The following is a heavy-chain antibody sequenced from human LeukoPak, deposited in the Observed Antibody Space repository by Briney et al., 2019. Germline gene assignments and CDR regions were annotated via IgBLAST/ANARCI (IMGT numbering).Heavy chain of an antibody. CDR3: ARDLMWGFDY. CDR2: IGNDGRDQ. Sequence: GGSLRLSCEAPGFTFSGHAMHWVRQTPAVGLEWVAIIGNDGRDQHYSESVKGRFTISRDNSKNTLFLQLNSLRPEDTALYLCARDLMWGFDYWGQGTLVTVSS. D-gene: IGHD7-27*01. V-gene: IGHV3-30*02. CDR1: GFTFSGHA. J-gene: IGHJ4*02.